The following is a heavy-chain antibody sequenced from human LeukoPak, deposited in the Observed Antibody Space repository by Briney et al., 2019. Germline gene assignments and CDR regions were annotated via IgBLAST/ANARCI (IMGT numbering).Heavy chain of an antibody. V-gene: IGHV4-39*07. Sequence: SETLSLTCTVSGGSISSSSHYWGWIRQPPGKGLEWIGSMYYRGSTYHNPTLKSRVTISVDTSKNQFSLKLSSVTAADTAVYYCATTTIRLGYWGQGTLVTVSS. J-gene: IGHJ4*02. CDR2: MYYRGST. D-gene: IGHD1-26*01. CDR3: ATTTIRLGY. CDR1: GGSISSSSHY.